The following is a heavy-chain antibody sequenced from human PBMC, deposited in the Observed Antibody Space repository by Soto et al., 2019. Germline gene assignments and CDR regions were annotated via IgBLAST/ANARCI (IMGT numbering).Heavy chain of an antibody. CDR3: ARVDSNYVGPMDV. Sequence: ASEMVSSPASGYTFPSSGISWVRQDPGQGLEWMGWISAYNGNTNYAQKLQGRVTMTTDTSTSTAYVELRSLRSDDTAVYYCARVDSNYVGPMDVWGKGTTVTVS. V-gene: IGHV1-18*04. CDR2: ISAYNGNT. D-gene: IGHD4-4*01. CDR1: GYTFPSSG. J-gene: IGHJ6*03.